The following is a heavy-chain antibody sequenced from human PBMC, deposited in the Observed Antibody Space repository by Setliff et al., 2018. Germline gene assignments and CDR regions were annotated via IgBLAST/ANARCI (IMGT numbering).Heavy chain of an antibody. Sequence: TLSLTCTVSGGSISSSSYYWGWIRQPPGKGLEWIGSIHYSGSTYYNPSLKSRVTISIDTSKNQFSLKLSSGTAADTAVYYCARAQSWSGGPYYFDNWGQGTLVTVSS. CDR3: ARAQSWSGGPYYFDN. D-gene: IGHD3-3*01. V-gene: IGHV4-39*07. J-gene: IGHJ4*02. CDR2: IHYSGST. CDR1: GGSISSSSYY.